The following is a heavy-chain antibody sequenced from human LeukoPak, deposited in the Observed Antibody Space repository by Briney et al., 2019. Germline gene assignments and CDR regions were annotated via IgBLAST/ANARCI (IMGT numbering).Heavy chain of an antibody. CDR2: IFYSGST. Sequence: SETLSLTCTVSGGSINNNYWTWIRQPPGKGLEWIGYIFYSGSTNYSPSLKSRVTISVDTSKDQFSLKLRSVTAADTAVYYCARLGLKGVDYFYYTDVWGKGTTVTVSS. J-gene: IGHJ6*03. D-gene: IGHD4/OR15-4a*01. CDR3: ARLGLKGVDYFYYTDV. V-gene: IGHV4-59*01. CDR1: GGSINNNY.